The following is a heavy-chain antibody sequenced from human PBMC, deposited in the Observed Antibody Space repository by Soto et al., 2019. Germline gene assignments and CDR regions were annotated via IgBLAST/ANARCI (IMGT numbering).Heavy chain of an antibody. D-gene: IGHD4-4*01. CDR3: AGGTDYRWVL. Sequence: GSLRLSCGVSDGFITNTHYWWSWVRQPPGKGLEWIGEIHHSGSTNYNPSLRSRVTMSVDTSKNQFSLKLNSLTAADAAVYYCAGGTDYRWVLWGQGTTVTVSS. V-gene: IGHV4-4*02. CDR2: IHHSGST. J-gene: IGHJ6*02. CDR1: DGFITNTHYW.